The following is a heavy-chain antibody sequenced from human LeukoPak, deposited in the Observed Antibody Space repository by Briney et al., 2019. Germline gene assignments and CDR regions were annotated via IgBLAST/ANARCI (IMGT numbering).Heavy chain of an antibody. CDR2: FDPEDGET. Sequence: ASVKVSCKVSGYTLTELSMHWVRQAPGKGLEWMGGFDPEDGETIYAQKFQGRVTMTEDTSTDTAYMELSSLRSEDTAVCYCATVALMRGPPQYAFDIWGQGTMVTVSS. CDR1: GYTLTELS. CDR3: ATVALMRGPPQYAFDI. J-gene: IGHJ3*02. V-gene: IGHV1-24*01.